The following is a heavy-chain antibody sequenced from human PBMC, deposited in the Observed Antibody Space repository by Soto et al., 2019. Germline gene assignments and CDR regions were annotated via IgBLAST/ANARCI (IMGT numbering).Heavy chain of an antibody. D-gene: IGHD3-3*01. J-gene: IGHJ4*02. CDR3: ARDQLHFLDYYFEN. V-gene: IGHV1-18*01. CDR2: ISPNNGHT. CDR1: GYPFINYG. Sequence: GASLKVCCKSSGYPFINYGIIWVRHAPGQGLEWLGWISPNNGHTKYARKFQDRITMTTDTSTTTAYLELRSLRSDDTAVYFCARDQLHFLDYYFENWGQGALVTVSS.